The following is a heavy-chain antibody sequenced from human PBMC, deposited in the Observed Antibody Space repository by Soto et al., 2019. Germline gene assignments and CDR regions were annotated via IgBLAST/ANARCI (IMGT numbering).Heavy chain of an antibody. CDR1: GFTFSSYI. CDR3: AREDYSNFDY. V-gene: IGHV3-21*01. J-gene: IGHJ4*02. D-gene: IGHD4-4*01. CDR2: ISSSSSYI. Sequence: GGSRRLSCAASGFTFSSYIMNWVRQAPGKGLEWVSSISSSSSYIYSADSVKGRFTISRDNAKNSLYLQMNSLRAEDTAVYYCAREDYSNFDYWGQGTLVTVSS.